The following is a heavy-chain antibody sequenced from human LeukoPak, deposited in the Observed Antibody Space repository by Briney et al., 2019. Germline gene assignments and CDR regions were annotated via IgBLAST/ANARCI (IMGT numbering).Heavy chain of an antibody. V-gene: IGHV3-33*01. Sequence: GGSLRLSCAASGFTFSSYGMHWVRQAPGKGLERVAVIWYDGSNKYYADSVKGRFTISRDNSKNTLYLQMNSLRAEDTAVYYCARDGGGLGAFDIWGQGTMVTVSS. CDR1: GFTFSSYG. D-gene: IGHD3-16*01. CDR3: ARDGGGLGAFDI. CDR2: IWYDGSNK. J-gene: IGHJ3*02.